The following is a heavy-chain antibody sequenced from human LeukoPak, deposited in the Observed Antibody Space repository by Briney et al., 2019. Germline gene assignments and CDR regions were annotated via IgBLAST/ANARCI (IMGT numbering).Heavy chain of an antibody. CDR3: ARDLGSGWSRGGYFDY. Sequence: SETLSLTCTISGGSISSYYWSWIRQPAGKGLEWIGRIYTSGSTNYNPSLKGRVTMSVDTSKNQFSLKLSSVTAADTAVYYCARDLGSGWSRGGYFDYWGQGTLVTVSS. D-gene: IGHD6-19*01. J-gene: IGHJ4*02. V-gene: IGHV4-4*07. CDR2: IYTSGST. CDR1: GGSISSYY.